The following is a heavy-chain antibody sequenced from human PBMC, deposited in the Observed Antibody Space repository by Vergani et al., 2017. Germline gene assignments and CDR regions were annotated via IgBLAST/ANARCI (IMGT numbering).Heavy chain of an antibody. CDR2: ISSSGSTI. V-gene: IGHV3-48*03. J-gene: IGHJ6*02. Sequence: EVQLVESGGGLVQPGGSLRLSCAASGFTFSSYEMNWVRQAPGKGLEWVSYISSSGSTIYYADSVKGRFTISRDNAKNSLYLQMNSLRAEDTAVYYCAGDPGSGYLAYYYYGMDVWGQGTTVTVSS. CDR3: AGDPGSGYLAYYYYGMDV. CDR1: GFTFSSYE. D-gene: IGHD3-22*01.